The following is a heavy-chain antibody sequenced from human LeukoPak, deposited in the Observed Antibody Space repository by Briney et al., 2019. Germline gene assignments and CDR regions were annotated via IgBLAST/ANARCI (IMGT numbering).Heavy chain of an antibody. V-gene: IGHV4-59*11. D-gene: IGHD4/OR15-4a*01. CDR3: ARVYDYGKFDF. Sequence: SETLSLTCTVSGASISSHYWSWIRQPPGRGLEWIGYIHYSGITSYDPSLKSRVTMSTDTSKSQFSLNLNSVTAADTAVYYCARVYDYGKFDFWGPGTPLTVSS. CDR1: GASISSHY. CDR2: IHYSGIT. J-gene: IGHJ4*02.